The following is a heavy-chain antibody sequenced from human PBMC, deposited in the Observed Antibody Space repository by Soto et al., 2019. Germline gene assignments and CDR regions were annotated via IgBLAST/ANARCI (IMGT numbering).Heavy chain of an antibody. D-gene: IGHD6-19*01. CDR1: GFPFNNYA. J-gene: IGHJ6*02. CDR2: ISFEGSNR. V-gene: IGHV3-30*18. CDR3: TKDQTSSGWFQNYYGMDV. Sequence: PGGSLRLSCAVSGFPFNNYAMHWVRQPPGKGLEWVALISFEGSNRFYADSVRGRFTISRDSSKNTLYLQMVSLRPDDTAIYYCTKDQTSSGWFQNYYGMDVWGPGTTVTVSS.